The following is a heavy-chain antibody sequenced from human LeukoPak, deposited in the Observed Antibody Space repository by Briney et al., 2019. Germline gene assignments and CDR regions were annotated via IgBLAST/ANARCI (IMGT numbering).Heavy chain of an antibody. J-gene: IGHJ4*02. V-gene: IGHV3-23*01. CDR2: ISGSGGST. D-gene: IGHD6-13*01. CDR1: GFTFSSYA. Sequence: PGGSLRLSCAASGFTFSSYAMSWVRQAPGKGLEWVSAISGSGGSTYYADSVKGRFTISRDNSKNTLYLQMNSLRAEDTAVYYCACPPTSYSSSWYEIDYWGQGTLVTVSS. CDR3: ACPPTSYSSSWYEIDY.